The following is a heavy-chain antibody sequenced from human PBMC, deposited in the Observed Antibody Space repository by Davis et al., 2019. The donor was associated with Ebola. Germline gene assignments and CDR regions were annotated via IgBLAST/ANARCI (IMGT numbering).Heavy chain of an antibody. CDR1: GDSVSVHSGG. CDR2: TYYNSKWYH. V-gene: IGHV6-1*01. J-gene: IGHJ4*02. CDR3: ARGWLRSSFDY. Sequence: HSQTHSLTSAISGDSVSVHSGGWNWIRQSPSGGLEWPGRTYYNSKWYHDYAVSVKSRITINPDTSKNQLSLQLSSVTPEEKAVYYCARGWLRSSFDYWGQGTLATVSS. D-gene: IGHD5-12*01.